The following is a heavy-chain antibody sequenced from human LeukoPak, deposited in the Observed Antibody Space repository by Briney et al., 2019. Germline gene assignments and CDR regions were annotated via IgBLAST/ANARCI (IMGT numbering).Heavy chain of an antibody. Sequence: GGSLRLSCAVSGFTFSGFWMSWSRQAPGKGLEWVTSINSDGSEGYYADVVKGRFTISRDNAKNSLYLQINSLRAEDTAVYYCARSSYSSSSSVWGQGTMVTVSS. D-gene: IGHD6-6*01. J-gene: IGHJ3*01. CDR2: INSDGSEG. CDR3: ARSSYSSSSSV. CDR1: GFTFSGFW. V-gene: IGHV3-7*03.